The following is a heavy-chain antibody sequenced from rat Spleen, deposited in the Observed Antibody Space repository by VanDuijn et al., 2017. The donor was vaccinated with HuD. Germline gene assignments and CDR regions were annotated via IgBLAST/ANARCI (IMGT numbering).Heavy chain of an antibody. D-gene: IGHD4-3*01. Sequence: EVQLVESGGGLVQPGRSLKLSCAASGFTFSDYYMAWVRQAPKKGLEWVASISYEGSSTYYGDSVKGRFTISRDNAKSTLYLQMNSLRSEDTATYYCASLQFGMDAWGQGASVTVSS. CDR3: ASLQFGMDA. J-gene: IGHJ4*01. CDR1: GFTFSDYY. CDR2: ISYEGSST. V-gene: IGHV5-22*01.